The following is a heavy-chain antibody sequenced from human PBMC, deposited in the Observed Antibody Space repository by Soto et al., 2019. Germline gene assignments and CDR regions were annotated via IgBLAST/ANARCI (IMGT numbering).Heavy chain of an antibody. CDR3: AKAYSNRWPNDWFDP. D-gene: IGHD6-13*01. CDR1: GFTFSSYA. J-gene: IGHJ5*02. V-gene: IGHV3-23*01. CDR2: ITGSGAGS. Sequence: EVQLLESGGGWLQPGGSLRLSCAASGFTFSSYAMNWVRQAPGKGLEWVSGITGSGAGSYYSDSVKGRFTISRDTSKTTLYLHMNSLRAEDTAVYYCAKAYSNRWPNDWFDPWGQGTLVTVSS.